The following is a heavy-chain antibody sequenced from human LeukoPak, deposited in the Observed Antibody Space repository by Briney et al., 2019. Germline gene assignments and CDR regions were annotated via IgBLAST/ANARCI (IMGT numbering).Heavy chain of an antibody. D-gene: IGHD6-19*01. J-gene: IGHJ4*02. V-gene: IGHV1-69*01. Sequence: SVKVSCKASGGTFSSYAISWVRQAPGQGLEWMGGIIPIFGTANYAQKFQGRVTITADESTSTAYMELSSLRSEDTAVYYCARGALGIAVAGHFDYWGQGTLVTVSS. CDR2: IIPIFGTA. CDR3: ARGALGIAVAGHFDY. CDR1: GGTFSSYA.